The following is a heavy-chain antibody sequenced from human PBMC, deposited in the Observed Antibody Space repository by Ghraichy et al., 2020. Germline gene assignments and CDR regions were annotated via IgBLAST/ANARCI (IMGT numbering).Heavy chain of an antibody. V-gene: IGHV1-8*01. Sequence: GWMNPPSSNTGYAQKFRGRVTMTWDTSISTAYMELSSLPSEDTAVYYCARAIRNQLLSEYWGQGTLVNVSS. CDR2: MNPPSSNT. J-gene: IGHJ4*02. D-gene: IGHD1-14*01. CDR3: ARAIRNQLLSEY.